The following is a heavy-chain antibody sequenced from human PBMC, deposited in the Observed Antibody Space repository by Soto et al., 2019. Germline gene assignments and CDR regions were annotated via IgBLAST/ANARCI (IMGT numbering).Heavy chain of an antibody. CDR1: GFSLSTSGVG. D-gene: IGHD3-22*01. CDR2: IYWDDDK. CDR3: AHRGANYYYDSSGYYPPNFDY. J-gene: IGHJ4*02. V-gene: IGHV2-5*02. Sequence: ESGPTLVNPTQTLTLTCTFSGFSLSTSGVGVGWIRQPPGKALEWLALIYWDDDKRYSPSLKSRLTITKDTSKNQVVLTMTNMDPVDTATYYCAHRGANYYYDSSGYYPPNFDYWGQGTLVTVYS.